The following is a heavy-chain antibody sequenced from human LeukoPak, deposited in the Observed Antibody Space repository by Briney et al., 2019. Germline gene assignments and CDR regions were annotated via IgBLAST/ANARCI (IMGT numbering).Heavy chain of an antibody. CDR3: ARDPRGGTSRDNWFDP. D-gene: IGHD1-1*01. J-gene: IGHJ5*02. CDR1: GGSISSYY. V-gene: IGHV4-59*01. Sequence: SETLSLTRTVSGGSISSYYWSWIRQPPGKGLEWIGYIYYSGSTNYNPSLKSRVTISVDTSKNQFSLKLNSVTAADTAVYYCARDPRGGTSRDNWFDPWGQGTLVTVSS. CDR2: IYYSGST.